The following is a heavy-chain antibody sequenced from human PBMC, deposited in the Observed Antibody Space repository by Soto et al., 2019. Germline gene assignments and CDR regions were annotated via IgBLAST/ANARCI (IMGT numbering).Heavy chain of an antibody. J-gene: IGHJ5*02. CDR3: ARSMGLYCSGGSCYGGDWFDP. CDR1: GGSISSYY. Sequence: QVQLQESGPGLVKPSETLSLTCTVSGGSISSYYWSWIRQPPGKGLEWIGYIYYSGSTNYNPSLKSRAIISVDTFKNHFSLKLGSVTGADTAVYYSARSMGLYCSGGSCYGGDWFDPWGQGTLVSVSS. V-gene: IGHV4-59*01. D-gene: IGHD2-15*01. CDR2: IYYSGST.